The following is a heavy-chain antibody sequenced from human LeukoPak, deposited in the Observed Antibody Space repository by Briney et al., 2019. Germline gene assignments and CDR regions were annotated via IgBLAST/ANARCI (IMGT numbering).Heavy chain of an antibody. V-gene: IGHV3-30*02. J-gene: IGHJ4*02. CDR2: IRYDRNNK. D-gene: IGHD2-2*01. CDR1: GFTFSSYG. Sequence: PGGSLRLSCAASGFTFSSYGMHWVRQAPGKGLEWVAFIRYDRNNKYYADSVKGRFTISRDNSKNTLYLQMNSLRAEDTAVYYCAKDQLGYCSSTRCLGTDYWGQGTLVTVSS. CDR3: AKDQLGYCSSTRCLGTDY.